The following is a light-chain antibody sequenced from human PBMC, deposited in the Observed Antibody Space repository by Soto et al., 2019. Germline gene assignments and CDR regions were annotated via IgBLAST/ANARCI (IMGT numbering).Light chain of an antibody. CDR2: GAS. CDR1: QSISNN. V-gene: IGKV3-15*01. J-gene: IGKJ4*01. CDR3: QQYNNWPLT. Sequence: EIVMTQSPATLSVSPGERATLSCRATQSISNNLAWYQQKPGQAPRLLIYGASTRATSIPARFSGSGSGTEFTLTISSLQSEDFAVYYCQQYNNWPLTFGGGTKVDIK.